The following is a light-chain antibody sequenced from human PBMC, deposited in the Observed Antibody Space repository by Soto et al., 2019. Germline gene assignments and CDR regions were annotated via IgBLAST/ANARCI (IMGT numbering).Light chain of an antibody. CDR3: SSYTSSSTYYV. Sequence: QSVLAQPASVSGSPGQSITISCTGTSSDVGGYNYVSWYQQHPGKAPKLMIYEVSNRPSGVSNRFPGSKSGNTASLTISGLQAEDEADYYCSSYTSSSTYYVSGNGTKVTVL. CDR1: SSDVGGYNY. V-gene: IGLV2-14*01. J-gene: IGLJ1*01. CDR2: EVS.